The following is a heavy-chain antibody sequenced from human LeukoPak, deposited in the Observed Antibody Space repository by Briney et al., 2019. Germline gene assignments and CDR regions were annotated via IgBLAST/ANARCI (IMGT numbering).Heavy chain of an antibody. CDR3: AKDRRGGQLWSQTDS. D-gene: IGHD3-16*01. Sequence: GGSLRLSCAASGFAFDDFAMHWVRQAPGKGLEWVCLISGDGGTTYYTDSVKGRFTISRDNSNSSLYLQMNSLRAEDSALYYCAKDRRGGQLWSQTDSWGQGTLVTVSS. CDR1: GFAFDDFA. CDR2: ISGDGGTT. V-gene: IGHV3-43*02. J-gene: IGHJ4*02.